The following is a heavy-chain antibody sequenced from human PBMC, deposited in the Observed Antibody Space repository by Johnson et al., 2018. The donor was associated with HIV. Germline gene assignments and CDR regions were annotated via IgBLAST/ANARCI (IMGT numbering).Heavy chain of an antibody. CDR1: GFAFSSYV. CDR2: IPYDGSNK. V-gene: IGHV3-30*04. Sequence: QVQLVESGGGVVQAGRSLRLSCAASGFAFSSYVMHWVRQAPGKGLEWVAVIPYDGSNKYYADSVKGRFTISRDNSKNTLYLQMNSLRAEDTAVYYCARRYSGMVQGRDAFDIWGQGTMVTVSS. J-gene: IGHJ3*02. CDR3: ARRYSGMVQGRDAFDI. D-gene: IGHD3-10*01.